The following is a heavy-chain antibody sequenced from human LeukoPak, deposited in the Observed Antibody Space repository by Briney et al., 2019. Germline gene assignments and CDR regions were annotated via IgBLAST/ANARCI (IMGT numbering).Heavy chain of an antibody. V-gene: IGHV3-30*04. CDR3: AHGTVYQLDY. Sequence: PGGSLRLSCAASGFTFSSYALHWVRQAPGKGLEWVAVISYDGSHKYADSVKGRFTISRDNSKNTLYLQMNSLRAEDTAVYYCAHGTVYQLDYWGRGTLVTVSS. CDR1: GFTFSSYA. J-gene: IGHJ4*02. D-gene: IGHD2-2*01. CDR2: ISYDGSHK.